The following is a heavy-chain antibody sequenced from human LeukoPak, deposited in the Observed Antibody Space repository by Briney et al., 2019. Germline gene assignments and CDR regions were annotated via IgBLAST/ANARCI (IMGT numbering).Heavy chain of an antibody. Sequence: GASVKVSCKASGYTFTGYYMHWVRQAPGQGLEWMGWINPNSGGTNYAQKFQGRVTMTRDMSISTAYMELSRLRSDDTAVYYCARDRTMILVVRGDAFDVWGQGTMVTVSS. D-gene: IGHD3-22*01. CDR1: GYTFTGYY. CDR2: INPNSGGT. V-gene: IGHV1-2*02. CDR3: ARDRTMILVVRGDAFDV. J-gene: IGHJ3*01.